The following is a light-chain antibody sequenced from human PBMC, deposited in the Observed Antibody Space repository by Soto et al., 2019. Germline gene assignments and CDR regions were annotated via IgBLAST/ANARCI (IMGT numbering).Light chain of an antibody. CDR1: QSVRSSY. J-gene: IGKJ1*01. CDR3: HQYGDSPQT. CDR2: GAS. Sequence: EIVLTQSPGTQSLSPGGRATLSCRASQSVRSSYLAWYQQKPGQAPRLLIYGASTRATGIPDRFSGGGSGTDFTLTISRLEPEDFAVYFCHQYGDSPQTFGQGTKVDIK. V-gene: IGKV3-20*01.